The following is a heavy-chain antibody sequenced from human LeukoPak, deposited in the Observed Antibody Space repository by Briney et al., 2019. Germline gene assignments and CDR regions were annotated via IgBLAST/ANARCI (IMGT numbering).Heavy chain of an antibody. J-gene: IGHJ4*02. CDR2: ISSSGSTI. CDR3: ARVSRGVQLWPRYFDY. D-gene: IGHD5-18*01. Sequence: GGSLRLSCAASGFTFSDYYMSWIRQAPGKGLEWVSYISSSGSTIYYADSVKGRFTISRDNAKNSLYLQMNSLRAEDTAVYYCARVSRGVQLWPRYFDYWGQGTLVTVSS. CDR1: GFTFSDYY. V-gene: IGHV3-11*01.